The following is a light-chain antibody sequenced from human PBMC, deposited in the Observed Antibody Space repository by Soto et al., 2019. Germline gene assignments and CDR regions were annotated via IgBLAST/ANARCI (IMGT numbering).Light chain of an antibody. V-gene: IGKV3-15*01. J-gene: IGKJ1*01. CDR2: GAS. CDR1: QSVRGN. Sequence: EIVMTQSPATLSLSPGERATLSCRASQSVRGNLAWYHQKPGQAPRLLIYGASTRATGVPARFSGSGSATEFTLTISSPQSEDFAVYFCQQYNEWPLTFDQGTKVEIK. CDR3: QQYNEWPLT.